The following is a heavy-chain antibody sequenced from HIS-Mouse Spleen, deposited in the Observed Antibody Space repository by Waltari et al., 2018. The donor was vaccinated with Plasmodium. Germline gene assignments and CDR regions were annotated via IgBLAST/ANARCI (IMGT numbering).Heavy chain of an antibody. CDR1: GFTFSSYG. D-gene: IGHD6-13*01. CDR2: ISYDGRNN. V-gene: IGHV3-30*18. J-gene: IGHJ4*02. CDR3: AKDRRSSSWYVDY. Sequence: QVQLVESGGGVVQPGRSLRLSCAASGFTFSSYGMHWVRTAPGKGLEWVAFISYDGRNNYYAASVKGRFTISRDNSKDTLYLQMNSLRAEDTAVYYCAKDRRSSSWYVDYWGQGTLVTVSS.